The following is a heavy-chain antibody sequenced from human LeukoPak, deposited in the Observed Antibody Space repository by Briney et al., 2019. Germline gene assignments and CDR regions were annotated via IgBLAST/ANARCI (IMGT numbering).Heavy chain of an antibody. V-gene: IGHV4-31*03. D-gene: IGHD3-22*01. CDR3: ARGQYDSSGYYYDDY. CDR2: IYYSGST. CDR1: GGSISSGGYY. J-gene: IGHJ4*02. Sequence: SQTLSLTCTVSGGSISSGGYYWSWIRQPPGKGLEWIGYIYYSGSTYYNPSLKSRVTISVDTSKNQFSLKLSSVTAADTAVYYCARGQYDSSGYYYDDYWGQGTLVTVSS.